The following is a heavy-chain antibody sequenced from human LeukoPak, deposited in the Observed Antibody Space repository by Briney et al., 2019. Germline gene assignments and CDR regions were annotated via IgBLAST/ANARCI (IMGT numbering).Heavy chain of an antibody. CDR3: AGDKSVAELNWFDP. Sequence: ASVKVSCKASGYTFTGYYMHWVRQAPGQGLEWMGWINPNSGGTNYAQKFQGRVTMTRDTSISTAYMELSRLRSDDTAVYYCAGDKSVAELNWFDPWGQGTLVTVSS. D-gene: IGHD6-19*01. V-gene: IGHV1-2*02. CDR2: INPNSGGT. J-gene: IGHJ5*02. CDR1: GYTFTGYY.